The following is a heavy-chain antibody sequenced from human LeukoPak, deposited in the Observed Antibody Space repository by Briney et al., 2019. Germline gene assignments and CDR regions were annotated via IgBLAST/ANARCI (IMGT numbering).Heavy chain of an antibody. CDR2: IIPIFGTA. Sequence: EASVKVSCKASGYSFTSYYMQWLRQAPGQGLEWMGGIIPIFGTANYAQKFQGRVTITADESTSTAYMELSSLRSEDTAVYYCARPRVLNGELRFDYWGQGTLVTVSS. CDR3: ARPRVLNGELRFDY. V-gene: IGHV1-69*13. D-gene: IGHD1-26*01. J-gene: IGHJ4*02. CDR1: GYSFTSYY.